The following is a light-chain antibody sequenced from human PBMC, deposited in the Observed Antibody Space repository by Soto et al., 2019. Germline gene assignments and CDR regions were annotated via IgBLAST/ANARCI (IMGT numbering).Light chain of an antibody. CDR2: RNN. Sequence: QSVLTQPPSASGTPGQRVTISCSGSSSNIGSNYVYWYQQLPGTAPKLLMYRNNKRPSGVPDRFSGSKSGTSASLAISGLRSEDEADYYCEAWDDSLSGSYVFGTGTKVTVL. CDR1: SSNIGSNY. J-gene: IGLJ1*01. V-gene: IGLV1-47*01. CDR3: EAWDDSLSGSYV.